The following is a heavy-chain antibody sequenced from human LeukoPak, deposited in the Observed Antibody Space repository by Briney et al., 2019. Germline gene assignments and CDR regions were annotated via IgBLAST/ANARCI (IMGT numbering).Heavy chain of an antibody. J-gene: IGHJ4*02. CDR3: ARRATMLAGGYFDY. CDR2: IYASGST. CDR1: GGSISSYY. V-gene: IGHV4-4*09. Sequence: SEPLSLTCTVSGGSISSYYWSWIRQTPGKGLEWIGYIYASGSTTYNPSLKSRVSISIDTSKNQFSLKLSSVTAADTAVYYCARRATMLAGGYFDYWGQGTLVSVSS. D-gene: IGHD5-12*01.